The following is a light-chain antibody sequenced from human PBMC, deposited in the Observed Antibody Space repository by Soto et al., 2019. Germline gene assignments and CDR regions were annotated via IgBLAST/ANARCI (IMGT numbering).Light chain of an antibody. Sequence: QSALTQPPSASGSPGQSVTISCTGTSSDVGTYNYVSWYQQHPGKAPKLMIYEVSKRPSGVPDRFSGSKSGNTASLTVSGLQAEDEADYYCSSYAGSKNYFFGTGTKVTVL. CDR1: SSDVGTYNY. J-gene: IGLJ1*01. CDR2: EVS. CDR3: SSYAGSKNYF. V-gene: IGLV2-8*01.